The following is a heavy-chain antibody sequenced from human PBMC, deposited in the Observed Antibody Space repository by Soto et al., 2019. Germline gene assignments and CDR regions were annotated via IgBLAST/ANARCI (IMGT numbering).Heavy chain of an antibody. D-gene: IGHD3-22*01. CDR3: AIDSGYLRLAYX. CDR2: INHSGST. Sequence: PSETLSLTCAVYGGSFSGYYWSWIRQPPGKGLEWIGEINHSGSTNCNPSLKSRVTISVDTSKNQFSLKLSSVTAADTAVYYCAIDSGYLRLAYXWGQVTRVTVSX. CDR1: GGSFSGYY. V-gene: IGHV4-34*01. J-gene: IGHJ4*02.